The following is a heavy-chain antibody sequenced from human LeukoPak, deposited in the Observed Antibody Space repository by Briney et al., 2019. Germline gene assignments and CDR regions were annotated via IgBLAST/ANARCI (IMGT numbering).Heavy chain of an antibody. D-gene: IGHD3-22*01. J-gene: IGHJ4*02. CDR1: GFTFGDYG. CDR2: IRSKTYGGAT. V-gene: IGHV3-49*04. CDR3: TRGNYDGNAYFSDY. Sequence: GGSLRLSCTGSGFTFGDYGMGWVRQAPGKGLQWVGFIRSKTYGGATDYAASVKGRFTISRDDSKSIAYLQMNSLKTEDTGVYYCTRGNYDGNAYFSDYWGQGTLVTVSS.